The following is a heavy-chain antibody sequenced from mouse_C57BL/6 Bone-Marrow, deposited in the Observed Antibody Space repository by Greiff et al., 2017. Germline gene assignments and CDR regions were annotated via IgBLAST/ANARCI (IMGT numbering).Heavy chain of an antibody. D-gene: IGHD1-3*01. J-gene: IGHJ2*01. CDR2: IDPSDSYT. Sequence: QVKLQQPGAELVMPGASVKLSCKASGYTFTSYWMHWVKPRPGQGLEWIGGIDPSDSYTNYNQKFQGKSTLTVDKSSSTVYMQLSSLTSENSAVYYCSRTRCVSGYFDYWGQGTTLTVSS. V-gene: IGHV1-69*01. CDR1: GYTFTSYW. CDR3: SRTRCVSGYFDY.